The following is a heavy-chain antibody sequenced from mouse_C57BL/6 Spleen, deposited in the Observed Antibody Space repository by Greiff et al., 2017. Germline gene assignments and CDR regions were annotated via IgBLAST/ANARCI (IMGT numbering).Heavy chain of an antibody. D-gene: IGHD4-1*01. V-gene: IGHV1-9*01. CDR2: ILPGRGST. CDR1: GYTFTGYW. CDR3: ARGELGREGWFAY. Sequence: VQLQQSGAELMKPGASVKLSCKATGYTFTGYWIEWVKQRPGHGLEWIGEILPGRGSTNYNEKFKGKATFTADTSSNTAYMQLSSLTTEDSAIYYCARGELGREGWFAYWGQGTLVTVSA. J-gene: IGHJ3*01.